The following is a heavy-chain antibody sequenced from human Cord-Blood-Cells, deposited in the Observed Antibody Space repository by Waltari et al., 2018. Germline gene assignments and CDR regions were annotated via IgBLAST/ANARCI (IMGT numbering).Heavy chain of an antibody. CDR2: IYYSGST. D-gene: IGHD6-6*01. J-gene: IGHJ5*02. V-gene: IGHV4-31*03. Sequence: QVQLQESGPGLVKPSQTLSHTCTVSGGSISSGGYYWSWIRQHPGKGLEWTGYIYYSGSTYYNPSLKSRVTISVDTSKNQFSLKLSSVTAADTAVYYCARKEYSSSYNWFDPWGQGTLVTVSS. CDR3: ARKEYSSSYNWFDP. CDR1: GGSISSGGYY.